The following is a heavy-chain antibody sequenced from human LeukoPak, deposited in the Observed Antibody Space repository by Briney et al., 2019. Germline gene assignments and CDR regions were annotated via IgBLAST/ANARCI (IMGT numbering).Heavy chain of an antibody. Sequence: SGTLSLTCAVSGGSISSSNWWSWVRQPPGKGLEWIGEIYHSGSTNYNPSLKSRVTISVDKSKNQFSLKLSSVTAADTAVYYCARDNRDILTGHYWFDPWGQGTLVTVSS. CDR1: GGSISSSNW. J-gene: IGHJ5*02. CDR2: IYHSGST. D-gene: IGHD3-9*01. V-gene: IGHV4-4*02. CDR3: ARDNRDILTGHYWFDP.